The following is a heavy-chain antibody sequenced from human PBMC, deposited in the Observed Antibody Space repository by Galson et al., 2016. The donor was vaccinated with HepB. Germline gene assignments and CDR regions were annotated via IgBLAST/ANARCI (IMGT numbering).Heavy chain of an antibody. J-gene: IGHJ4*02. CDR3: AKARYDSSGARYDY. D-gene: IGHD3-22*01. V-gene: IGHV3-23*01. CDR1: GFSISIYS. CDR2: ISESGGTT. Sequence: SLRLSCAASGFSISIYSMNWVRQAPGKGLEWVSGISESGGTTYDTDSLKGRFTISRDNSRNMLFLQMTSMRAEDTAVYYCAKARYDSSGARYDYWGQGTLLTVSS.